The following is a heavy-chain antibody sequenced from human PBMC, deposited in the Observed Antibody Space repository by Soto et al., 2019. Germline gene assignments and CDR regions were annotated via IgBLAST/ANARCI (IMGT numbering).Heavy chain of an antibody. J-gene: IGHJ4*02. CDR3: ARLYLNGGYPQNNDY. Sequence: ASVKVSCKASGGTFSSYRINWVRQAPGQGLEWMGIINPSGRSTSYEQKFKGRVTMTRDESTSTVHMELSSLSSEDTAVYYCARLYLNGGYPQNNDYWGQGNMVTVSP. V-gene: IGHV1-46*01. CDR1: GGTFSSYR. CDR2: INPSGRST. D-gene: IGHD3-22*01.